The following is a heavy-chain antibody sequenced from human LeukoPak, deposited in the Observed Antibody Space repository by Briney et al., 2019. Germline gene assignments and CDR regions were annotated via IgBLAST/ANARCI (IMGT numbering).Heavy chain of an antibody. CDR3: ARMITFGGVIVNDAFDI. CDR2: IYTSGST. J-gene: IGHJ3*02. Sequence: SETLSLTCTVSGGSISSYYWSWIRQPAGKGLEWIGRIYTSGSTNYNPPLKSRVTMSVDTSKNQFSLKLSSVTAADTAVYYCARMITFGGVIVNDAFDIWGQGTMVTVSS. V-gene: IGHV4-4*07. D-gene: IGHD3-16*02. CDR1: GGSISSYY.